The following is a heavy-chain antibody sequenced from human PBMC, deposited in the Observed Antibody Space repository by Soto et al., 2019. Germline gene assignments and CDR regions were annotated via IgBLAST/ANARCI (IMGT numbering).Heavy chain of an antibody. CDR1: GGTLSSYA. V-gene: IGHV1-69*13. D-gene: IGHD6-6*01. CDR3: AIEGSSSSSGITCEWFDP. CDR2: IIPIFGTA. J-gene: IGHJ5*02. Sequence: SVKVSCKASGGTLSSYAISWVRQAPGRGLEWMGGIIPIFGTANYAQKFQGRVTITADESTSTAYMELSSLRSEDTAVYYCAIEGSSSSSGITCEWFDPSGQGTLLTVSS.